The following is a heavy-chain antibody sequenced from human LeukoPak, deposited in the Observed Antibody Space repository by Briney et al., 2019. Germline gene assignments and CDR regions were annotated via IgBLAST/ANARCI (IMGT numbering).Heavy chain of an antibody. J-gene: IGHJ5*02. D-gene: IGHD5-18*01. V-gene: IGHV4-34*01. Sequence: SETLSLTCAVYGGSLSGYYWSWIRQPPGKGLEWIGEINHSGSTNYNPSLKSRVTISVDTSKNQFSLKLSSVTAADTAVYYCARGLGYSYGYVWWFDPWGQGTLVTVSS. CDR1: GGSLSGYY. CDR3: ARGLGYSYGYVWWFDP. CDR2: INHSGST.